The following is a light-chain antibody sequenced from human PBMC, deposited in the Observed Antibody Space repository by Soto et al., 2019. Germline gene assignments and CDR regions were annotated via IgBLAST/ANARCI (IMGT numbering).Light chain of an antibody. CDR2: GAS. CDR3: QQYGSSPPT. V-gene: IGKV3-20*01. CDR1: QSVSSSY. Sequence: EIVLTQSPGTLSLSPGERATLSCRASQSVSSSYLAWYQQKPGQAPRLLIYGASSRATGIPDRFSGSGSGTDITLTSSRLEPEDFAVYYCQQYGSSPPTFGQGTKVEIK. J-gene: IGKJ1*01.